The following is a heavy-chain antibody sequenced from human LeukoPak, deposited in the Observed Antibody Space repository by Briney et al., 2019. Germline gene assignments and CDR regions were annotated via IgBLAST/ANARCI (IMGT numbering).Heavy chain of an antibody. Sequence: SETLSLTCTVSGVSIFSSYWTRVRQPPGKGLEWIGYVHYSGSTNYNPSLKSRVTISVDTSKSQFSLKLSSATAADTAVYYCATGRSIRYFDYWGQGTLLTVSS. V-gene: IGHV4-59*08. CDR2: VHYSGST. D-gene: IGHD3-9*01. CDR1: GVSIFSSY. J-gene: IGHJ4*02. CDR3: ATGRSIRYFDY.